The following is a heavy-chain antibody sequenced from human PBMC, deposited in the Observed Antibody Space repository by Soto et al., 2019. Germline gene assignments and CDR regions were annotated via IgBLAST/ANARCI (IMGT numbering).Heavy chain of an antibody. V-gene: IGHV4-30-2*01. J-gene: IGHJ6*02. CDR1: GGSISSGGYS. CDR3: ARGGYSYGYVSYYYGMDV. D-gene: IGHD5-18*01. CDR2: IYHSGST. Sequence: SETLSLTCAVSGGSISSGGYSWSWIRQPPGKGLEWIGYIYHSGSTYYNPSLKSRVTISVDRSKNQFSLKLSSVTAADTAVYYCARGGYSYGYVSYYYGMDVWGQGTTVTVSS.